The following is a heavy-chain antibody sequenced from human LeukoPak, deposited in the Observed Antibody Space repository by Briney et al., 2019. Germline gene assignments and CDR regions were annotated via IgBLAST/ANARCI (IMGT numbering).Heavy chain of an antibody. CDR1: GGSISSSSYY. CDR2: INHSGST. V-gene: IGHV4-39*07. Sequence: SETLSLTCTVSGGSISSSSYYWGWIRQPPGKGLEWIGEINHSGSTNYNPSLKSRVTISVDTSKNQFSLKLSSVTAADTAVYYCARGDSYYYDSSGYLVFDYWGQGTLVTVSS. D-gene: IGHD3-22*01. J-gene: IGHJ4*02. CDR3: ARGDSYYYDSSGYLVFDY.